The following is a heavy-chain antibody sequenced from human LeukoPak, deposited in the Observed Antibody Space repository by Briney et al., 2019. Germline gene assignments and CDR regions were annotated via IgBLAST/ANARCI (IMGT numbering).Heavy chain of an antibody. J-gene: IGHJ4*02. CDR3: AREMGYYGSGSYIDY. V-gene: IGHV4-4*07. CDR1: GGSFSGYY. CDR2: IYTSGST. D-gene: IGHD3-10*01. Sequence: SETLSLTCAVYGGSFSGYYWSWIRQPAGKGLEWIGRIYTSGSTNYNPSLKSRVTMSVDTSKNQFSLKLSSVTAADTAVYYCAREMGYYGSGSYIDYWGQGTLVTVSS.